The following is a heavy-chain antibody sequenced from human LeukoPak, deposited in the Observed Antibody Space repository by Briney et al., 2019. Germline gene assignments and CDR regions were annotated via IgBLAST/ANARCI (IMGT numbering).Heavy chain of an antibody. CDR3: AKHLKEVGATTYYFHY. CDR1: GFTFSSYA. D-gene: IGHD1-1*01. V-gene: IGHV3-23*01. J-gene: IGHJ4*02. Sequence: HSGGPLRLSCAASGFTFSSYAMSWVRQAPGKGLEWVSGISGSGGSTYYADSVKGRFTISRDNSKNTLYLQMNSLRVGDTAVYYCAKHLKEVGATTYYFHYWGQGTLVTVSS. CDR2: ISGSGGST.